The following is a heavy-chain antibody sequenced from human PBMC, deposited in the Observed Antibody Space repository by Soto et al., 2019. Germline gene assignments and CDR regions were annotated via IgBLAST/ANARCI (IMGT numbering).Heavy chain of an antibody. CDR2: ITSDGSDK. CDR3: SKDNPAVHY. CDR1: GFTFSDYA. Sequence: QAQLVESGGGVVQPGRSLKLSCAASGFTFSDYAMHWVRQAPGKGLEWLALITSDGSDKYYADSVTGRFTISRDDSENTRDLQMNSLTPEDTAVYYCSKDNPAVHYWGQGALVTVSS. J-gene: IGHJ4*02. V-gene: IGHV3-30*18.